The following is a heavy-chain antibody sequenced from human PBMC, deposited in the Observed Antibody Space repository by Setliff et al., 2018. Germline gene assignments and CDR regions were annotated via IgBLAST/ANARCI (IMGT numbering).Heavy chain of an antibody. D-gene: IGHD5-12*01. CDR1: GGSISSATSY. V-gene: IGHV4-61*02. J-gene: IGHJ6*02. CDR2: ISTSGNT. CDR3: ARDQWVRSPPLYFSYSMDV. Sequence: SETLSLTCIVSGGSISSATSYWNWIRQPAGKGLEWIGRISTSGNTNYNPSLKSRVTVSLDTSKNQFSLKLTSMTAADTAVYYCARDQWVRSPPLYFSYSMDVWGQGTTVTVSS.